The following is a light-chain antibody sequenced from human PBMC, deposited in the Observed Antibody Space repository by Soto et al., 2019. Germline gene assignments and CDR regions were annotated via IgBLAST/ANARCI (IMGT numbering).Light chain of an antibody. CDR1: QSVSSSY. CDR2: GAS. V-gene: IGKV3-20*01. J-gene: IGKJ4*01. Sequence: EIVLTQSPGTLSLSPGERATLSCRASQSVSSSYLAWYQQKPGQAPRLLIYGASSRATGIPDRFSGSGSGTDFTLTISILEPEEFAVYYCQQYGSSPAFGGGTKVEIK. CDR3: QQYGSSPA.